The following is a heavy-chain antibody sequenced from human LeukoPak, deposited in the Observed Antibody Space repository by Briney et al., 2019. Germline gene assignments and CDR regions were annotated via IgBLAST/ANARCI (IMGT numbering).Heavy chain of an antibody. V-gene: IGHV3-23*01. CDR1: GFTFNSYA. CDR3: AKSMASHCDSTIDY. J-gene: IGHJ4*02. D-gene: IGHD2-21*01. CDR2: ISAGGATT. Sequence: GGSLRLSCAASGFTFNSYAMNWVRQAPGKGLEWVSAISAGGATTYYAGSVKGRFTISRDNSKNTLYLQVNSLRAEDTAVYYCAKSMASHCDSTIDYWGQGTLVTVSS.